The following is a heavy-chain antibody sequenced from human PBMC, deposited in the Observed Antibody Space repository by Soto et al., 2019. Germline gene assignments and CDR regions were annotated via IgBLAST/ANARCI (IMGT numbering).Heavy chain of an antibody. V-gene: IGHV1-8*01. CDR3: CTSCSSTGAGRPRFYSGLQI. CDR1: GYTFTSYD. Sequence: ASVKVSCKASGYTFTSYDINWVRQATGQGLEWMGWMNPNSGNTGYAQKFQGRVTMTRTTSISTAYMELCSLISEDTAVYYSCTSCSSTGAGRPRFYSGLQIWRQGATV. J-gene: IGHJ6*02. CDR2: MNPNSGNT. D-gene: IGHD6-13*01.